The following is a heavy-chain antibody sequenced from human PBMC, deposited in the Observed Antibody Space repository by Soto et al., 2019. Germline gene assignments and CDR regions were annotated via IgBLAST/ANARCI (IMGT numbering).Heavy chain of an antibody. CDR1: GGSFSGYY. CDR2: INHSGST. Sequence: SSETLSLTCAVYGGSFSGYYWSWIRQPPGKGLEWIGEINHSGSTNYNPSLKSRVTISVDTSKNQFSLKLSSVTAADTAVYYCARTRVWSSYYYYGMDVWGQGTTVTVSS. J-gene: IGHJ6*02. V-gene: IGHV4-34*01. D-gene: IGHD3-10*01. CDR3: ARTRVWSSYYYYGMDV.